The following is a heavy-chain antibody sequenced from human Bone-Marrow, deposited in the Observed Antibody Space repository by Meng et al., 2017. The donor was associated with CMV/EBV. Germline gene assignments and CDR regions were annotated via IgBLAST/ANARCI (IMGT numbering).Heavy chain of an antibody. Sequence: GESLKISCAASGFTFSSYEMNWVRQAPGKGLEWVAVIWYDGSDKYYLDSVKGRFTISRDNSKNTLYLQMNSLRAEDTAVYYCAKDQRVYSSGTGYFDYWGQGTLVTVSS. CDR3: AKDQRVYSSGTGYFDY. D-gene: IGHD3-22*01. V-gene: IGHV3-33*06. CDR2: IWYDGSDK. CDR1: GFTFSSYE. J-gene: IGHJ4*02.